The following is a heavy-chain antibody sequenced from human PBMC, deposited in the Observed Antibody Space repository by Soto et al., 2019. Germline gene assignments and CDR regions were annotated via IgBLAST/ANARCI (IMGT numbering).Heavy chain of an antibody. CDR1: GGSITSDHY. V-gene: IGHV4-30-4*01. CDR2: IYYTGGT. Sequence: SETLSLTCTVSGGSITSDHYWTWIRQPPGKGLAWIGHIYYTGGTFYSPSLKSRVSMSVDASKNQFSLKLSSLTAADTAVYYCARVQNYYDSMSYFLSFDYWGHGSLVTVSS. J-gene: IGHJ4*01. CDR3: ARVQNYYDSMSYFLSFDY. D-gene: IGHD3-22*01.